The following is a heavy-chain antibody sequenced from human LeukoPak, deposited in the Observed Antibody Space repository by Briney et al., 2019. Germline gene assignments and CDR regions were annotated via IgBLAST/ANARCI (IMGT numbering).Heavy chain of an antibody. V-gene: IGHV1-8*01. Sequence: ASVKVSCKCSGYTFTNYDVNWVRQATGQGPEWMGWMNPSSCNTGYAQKFQGRVTMTRDTSISTAYMELSSLTSEDTAVYFCARVPATRSTETEKKLDSWGQGTLVTVSS. CDR3: ARVPATRSTETEKKLDS. D-gene: IGHD5-24*01. CDR2: MNPSSCNT. J-gene: IGHJ4*02. CDR1: GYTFTNYD.